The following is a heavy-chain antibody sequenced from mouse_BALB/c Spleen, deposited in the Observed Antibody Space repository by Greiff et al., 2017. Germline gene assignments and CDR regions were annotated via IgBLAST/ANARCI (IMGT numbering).Heavy chain of an antibody. CDR2: IWAGGST. Sequence: QVQLKESGPGLVAPSQSLSITCTVSGFSLTSYGVHWVRQPPGKGLEWLGVIWAGGSTNYNSALMSRLSISKDNSKSQVFLKMNSLQTDDTAMYYCARDRGTTVVAKGYFDYWGQGTTLTVSS. D-gene: IGHD1-1*01. V-gene: IGHV2-9*02. J-gene: IGHJ2*01. CDR1: GFSLTSYG. CDR3: ARDRGTTVVAKGYFDY.